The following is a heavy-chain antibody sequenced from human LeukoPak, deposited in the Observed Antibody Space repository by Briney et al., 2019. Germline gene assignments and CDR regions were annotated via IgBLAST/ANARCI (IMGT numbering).Heavy chain of an antibody. CDR1: GYSISSGYY. V-gene: IGHV4-38-2*02. CDR2: IYHSGST. Sequence: SETLSLTCTVSGYSISSGYYWGWIRQPPGKGLKWIGTIYHSGSTYYNPSLKSRVTISVDTSKNQFSLKLGSVTAADTAVYYCATAHYYYYYMDVWGKGTTVTVSS. CDR3: ATAHYYYYYMDV. J-gene: IGHJ6*03.